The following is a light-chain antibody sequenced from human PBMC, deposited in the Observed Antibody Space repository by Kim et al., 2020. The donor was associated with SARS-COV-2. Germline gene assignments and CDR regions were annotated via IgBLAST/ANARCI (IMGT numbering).Light chain of an antibody. V-gene: IGLV1-44*01. CDR1: SSNIGSNS. CDR2: SNN. CDR3: AAWDDSLNVVV. Sequence: GQRVTISCSGSSSNIGSNSVNWYQQLPRTAPKLLIYSNNQRPSGVPDRFSGSKSDTSASLAISGLQSEDEADYYCAAWDDSLNVVVFGGGTQLTVL. J-gene: IGLJ2*01.